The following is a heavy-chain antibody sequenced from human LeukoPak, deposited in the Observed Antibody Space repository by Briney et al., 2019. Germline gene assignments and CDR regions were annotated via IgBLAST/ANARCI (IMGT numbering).Heavy chain of an antibody. CDR1: GGSISSSNW. J-gene: IGHJ3*02. V-gene: IGHV4-4*02. CDR3: ARALNGFDI. CDR2: IYHSGST. Sequence: SGTLSLTCAVSGGSISSSNWWSWVRQPPGKGLEWIGEIYHSGSTNYNLSLKSRVTISIDTSKNQFSLRLSSVTAADTAVYYCARALNGFDIWGPGTLVTVSS.